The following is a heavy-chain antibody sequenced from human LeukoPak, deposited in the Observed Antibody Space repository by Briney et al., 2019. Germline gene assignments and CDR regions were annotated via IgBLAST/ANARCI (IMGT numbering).Heavy chain of an antibody. V-gene: IGHV4-4*07. J-gene: IGHJ6*03. D-gene: IGHD6-19*01. CDR1: GGSISSYY. CDR3: ARASSGWSNYYYMDV. CDR2: IYTSGST. Sequence: NTSETLSLTCTVSGGSISSYYWSWIRQPAGKGLEWIGRIYTSGSTNYNPSLKSRVTMSVDTSKNQFSLKLSSVTAADTAVYYCARASSGWSNYYYMDVLGKGTTVTVSS.